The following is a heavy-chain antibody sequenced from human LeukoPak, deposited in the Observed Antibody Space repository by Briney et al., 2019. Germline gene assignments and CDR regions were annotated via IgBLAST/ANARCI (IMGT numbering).Heavy chain of an antibody. Sequence: SETLSLTCIVSGGSISSYYWSWIRQPPGKGLEWIGYIYYSGSTNYNPSLKSRVTISVDTSKNQFSLKLSSVTAADTAVYYCARRTVRGVWYFDLWGRGTLVTVSS. V-gene: IGHV4-59*01. J-gene: IGHJ2*01. CDR3: ARRTVRGVWYFDL. CDR1: GGSISSYY. D-gene: IGHD3-10*01. CDR2: IYYSGST.